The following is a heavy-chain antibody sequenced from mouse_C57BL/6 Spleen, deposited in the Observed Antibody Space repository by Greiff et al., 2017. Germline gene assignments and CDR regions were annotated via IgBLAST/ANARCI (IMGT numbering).Heavy chain of an antibody. CDR1: GFNIKDYY. D-gene: IGHD1-1*01. J-gene: IGHJ4*01. Sequence: VQLQQSGAELVRPGASVKLSCTASGFNIKDYYMHWVKQRPEQGLDWIGRIDPEDGDTEYAPKFQGKATMTADTSSNTAYLQLSSLTSEDTAVYYCTTSDYYGSSRGAMDYWGQGTSVTVSS. V-gene: IGHV14-1*01. CDR2: IDPEDGDT. CDR3: TTSDYYGSSRGAMDY.